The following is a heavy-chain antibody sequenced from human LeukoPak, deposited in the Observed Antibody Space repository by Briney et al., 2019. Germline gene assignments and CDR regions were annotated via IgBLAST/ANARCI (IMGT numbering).Heavy chain of an antibody. CDR1: GGSIYSSSYY. Sequence: SEALSLTCTVSGGSIYSSSYYWGWIRQPPGKGLEWIGSIYYSGSTYYNPSLKSRVTISVDTSKNQFSLKLSSVTAADTAVYYCAAPKWGIAVAGNWFDPWGQGTLVTVSS. CDR3: AAPKWGIAVAGNWFDP. D-gene: IGHD6-19*01. J-gene: IGHJ5*02. V-gene: IGHV4-39*01. CDR2: IYYSGST.